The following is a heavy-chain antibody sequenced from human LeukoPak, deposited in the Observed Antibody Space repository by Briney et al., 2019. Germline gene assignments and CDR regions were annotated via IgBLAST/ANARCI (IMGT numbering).Heavy chain of an antibody. Sequence: PSGTLSLTCTVSGYSISSGYYWGWIRQPPGRGLEWIASIYHSGSTYYNPSLKSRFTISVDTSNNQFSLKLSSVTAADTAVYYCARRGGSGWYFDYWGQGTLVTVSS. CDR1: GYSISSGYY. CDR2: IYHSGST. V-gene: IGHV4-38-2*02. CDR3: ARRGGSGWYFDY. J-gene: IGHJ4*02. D-gene: IGHD6-19*01.